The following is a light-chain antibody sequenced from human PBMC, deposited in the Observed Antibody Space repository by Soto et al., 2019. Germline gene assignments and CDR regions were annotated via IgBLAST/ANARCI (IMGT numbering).Light chain of an antibody. V-gene: IGLV3-21*04. CDR2: YDS. CDR3: QVWDSSSDPYVV. Sequence: SYELTQPPSVSVAPGKTARITCGGNNIRSKIVYWYQQKPGQAPVLVIYYDSDRPSGIPERFSGSNSGNTATLTISRVEAGDETDYYCQVWDSSSDPYVVFGGGTKLTVL. CDR1: NIRSKI. J-gene: IGLJ2*01.